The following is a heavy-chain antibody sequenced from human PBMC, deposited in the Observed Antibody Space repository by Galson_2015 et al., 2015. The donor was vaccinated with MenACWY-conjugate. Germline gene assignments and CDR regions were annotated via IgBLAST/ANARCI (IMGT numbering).Heavy chain of an antibody. J-gene: IGHJ5*01. CDR2: TYYRSRWFN. CDR1: GDSVSSNSAA. Sequence: CAISGDSVSSNSAAWSWIRQSPSRGLEWLGRTYYRSRWFNDYAESVRSRITINPDTSKNQFSLQLSSVTPEDTAVYYCARDKGYLSGWSSNALNWFDSWGQGTLATVSS. D-gene: IGHD6-19*01. CDR3: ARDKGYLSGWSSNALNWFDS. V-gene: IGHV6-1*01.